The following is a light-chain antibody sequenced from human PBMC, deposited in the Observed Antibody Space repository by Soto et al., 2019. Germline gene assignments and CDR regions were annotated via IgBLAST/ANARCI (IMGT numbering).Light chain of an antibody. J-gene: IGKJ1*01. CDR2: SAS. CDR3: QQYDSSPRT. Sequence: EIVLTQSPGTLSLSPGEGGTLSCRASQNLGTLYLAWFQQKSGQAPRLLIYSASRRATGIPDRFTGSGSGTDFTLTITRLEPEDFAVYFCQQYDSSPRTFGQGTKVDIK. V-gene: IGKV3-20*01. CDR1: QNLGTLY.